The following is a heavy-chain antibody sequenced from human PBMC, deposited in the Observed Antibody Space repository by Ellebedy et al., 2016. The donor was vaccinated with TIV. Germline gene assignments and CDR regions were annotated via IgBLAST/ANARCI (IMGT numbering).Heavy chain of an antibody. CDR1: GGSISSYY. CDR3: ARGSANYYYGMDV. CDR2: IYTSGST. Sequence: SETLSLXXAVSGGSISSYYWSWIRQPAGKGLEWIGRIYTSGSTNDNPSLKSRVAMSVDTSRNQFSLKLRSVTAADTAVYYCARGSANYYYGMDVWGQGTTVTVSS. V-gene: IGHV4-4*07. J-gene: IGHJ6*02.